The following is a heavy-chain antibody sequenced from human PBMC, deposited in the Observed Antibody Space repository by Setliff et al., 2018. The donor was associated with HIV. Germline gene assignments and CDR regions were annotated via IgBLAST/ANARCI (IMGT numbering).Heavy chain of an antibody. J-gene: IGHJ6*02. CDR1: GFTFDDYA. V-gene: IGHV3-9*01. D-gene: IGHD6-13*01. CDR2: ISWNSETI. CDR3: TKARAVGEFYYYSMDV. Sequence: GGSLRLSCAASGFTFDDYAMYWVRLLPGKGLEWVSGISWNSETIGYADSVKGRFTISRDNAKNSLYLQMSSLRVEDTALYYCTKARAVGEFYYYSMDVWGQGTTVTVS.